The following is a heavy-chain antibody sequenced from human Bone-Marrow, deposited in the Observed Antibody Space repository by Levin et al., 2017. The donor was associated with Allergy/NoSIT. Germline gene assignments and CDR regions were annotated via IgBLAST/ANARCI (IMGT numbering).Heavy chain of an antibody. Sequence: GSLRLSCTVSGGSISSSSYYWGWIRQPPGKGLEWIGSIYYSGSTYYNPSLKSRVTISVDTSKNQFSLKLSSVTAADTAVYYCAREVLRYFELPPRQNWFDPWGQGTLVTVSS. D-gene: IGHD3-9*01. CDR3: AREVLRYFELPPRQNWFDP. J-gene: IGHJ5*02. V-gene: IGHV4-39*01. CDR1: GGSISSSSYY. CDR2: IYYSGST.